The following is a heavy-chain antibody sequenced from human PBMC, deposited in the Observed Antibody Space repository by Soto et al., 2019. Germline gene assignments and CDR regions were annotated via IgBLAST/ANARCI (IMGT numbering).Heavy chain of an antibody. J-gene: IGHJ4*02. Sequence: GVSVKVSCKSSGGTFSSYAISWVLQAPGQGLEWMGGIIPIFGTANYAQKFQGRVTITADKSTSTAYMELSSLRSEDTAVYYCARVRRSSGYYYGYWGQGTPVTVSS. CDR1: GGTFSSYA. D-gene: IGHD3-22*01. CDR2: IIPIFGTA. CDR3: ARVRRSSGYYYGY. V-gene: IGHV1-69*06.